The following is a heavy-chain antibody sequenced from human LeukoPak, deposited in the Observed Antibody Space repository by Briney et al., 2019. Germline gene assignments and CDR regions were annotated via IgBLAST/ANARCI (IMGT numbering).Heavy chain of an antibody. D-gene: IGHD2-15*01. Sequence: SETLSLTCAVYGGSLSGYYWSWIRQPPGKGLEWIGEINHSGNTNYNPSLKSRVTISVDTSKNQFSLNLNSVTAADTAVYYCARVPYCTGGSCNYYYYYGMDVWGQGTTVTVSS. CDR1: GGSLSGYY. J-gene: IGHJ6*02. CDR2: INHSGNT. CDR3: ARVPYCTGGSCNYYYYYGMDV. V-gene: IGHV4-34*01.